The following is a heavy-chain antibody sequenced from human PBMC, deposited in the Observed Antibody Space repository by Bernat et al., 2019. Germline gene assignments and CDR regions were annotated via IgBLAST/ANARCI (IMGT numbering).Heavy chain of an antibody. D-gene: IGHD2-15*01. J-gene: IGHJ4*02. CDR1: GFTFRHYA. CDR3: TQRGSGTYFEY. V-gene: IGHV3-23*01. CDR2: IGDNGGST. Sequence: EVQLLESGGGLVQPGGSLRVSCTASGFTFRHYAMSWVRQAPGKGLEWVSEIGDNGGSTFYADTVRGRFTISRDNSKNTLCLQMNSLRAEDTAVYYCTQRGSGTYFEYWGQGTLVTVSS.